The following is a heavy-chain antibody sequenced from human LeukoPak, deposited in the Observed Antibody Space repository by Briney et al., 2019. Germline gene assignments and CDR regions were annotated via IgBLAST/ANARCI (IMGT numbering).Heavy chain of an antibody. CDR3: AKLGASFYFDY. CDR2: IYPGDSDT. V-gene: IGHV5-51*01. CDR1: GYSFTNYS. Sequence: GESLKISCKTSGYSFTNYSIVWVRQMPGKGLEWMGIIYPGDSDTRYSPSFQGQVTISADKSISTAYLQWSSLKASDTAMYYCAKLGASFYFDYWGQGTLVTVSS. D-gene: IGHD4/OR15-4a*01. J-gene: IGHJ4*02.